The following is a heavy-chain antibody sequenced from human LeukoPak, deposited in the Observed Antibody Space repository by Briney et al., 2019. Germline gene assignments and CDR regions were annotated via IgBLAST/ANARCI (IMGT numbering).Heavy chain of an antibody. V-gene: IGHV4-59*11. D-gene: IGHD2-21*02. CDR3: ARETARHIVVVTAILDAFDI. CDR2: IYYSGST. J-gene: IGHJ3*02. CDR1: GGSISSHY. Sequence: SETLSLTCTVSGGSISSHYWSWIRQPPGKGLEWIGYIYYSGSTNYNPSLKSRVTISVDTSKNQFSLKLSSVTAADTAVYYCARETARHIVVVTAILDAFDIWGQGTMVTVSS.